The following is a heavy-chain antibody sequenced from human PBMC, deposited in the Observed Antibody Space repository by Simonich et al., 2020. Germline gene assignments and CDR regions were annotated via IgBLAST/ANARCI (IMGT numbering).Heavy chain of an antibody. J-gene: IGHJ4*02. CDR2: INHSGNT. CDR3: AREGFSGSYYDY. CDR1: GGSFSGYY. V-gene: IGHV4-34*01. Sequence: QVQLQQWGAGLLKPSETLSFTCAVYGGSFSGYYWSCIRQPPGKGLEWIGEINHSGNTNYNPSRNSRVTLSVDTSKNQFALKLSSVTAADTAVYYCAREGFSGSYYDYWGQGTLVTVSS. D-gene: IGHD1-26*01.